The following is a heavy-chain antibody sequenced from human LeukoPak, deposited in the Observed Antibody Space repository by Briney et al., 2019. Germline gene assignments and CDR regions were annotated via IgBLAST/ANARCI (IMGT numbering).Heavy chain of an antibody. Sequence: GGSLRLSCAASGFTFSDYSMHWVRQAPGKGLNWVAFIRYDGNNKYYADSVKGRFTISRDNSKNMLYLEMNSLSTEDTAVYYCGKVRYCVGVNGYPVENWGQGTLVPFPQ. CDR3: GKVRYCVGVNGYPVEN. CDR1: GFTFSDYS. J-gene: IGHJ4*02. V-gene: IGHV3-30*02. CDR2: IRYDGNNK. D-gene: IGHD2-21*01.